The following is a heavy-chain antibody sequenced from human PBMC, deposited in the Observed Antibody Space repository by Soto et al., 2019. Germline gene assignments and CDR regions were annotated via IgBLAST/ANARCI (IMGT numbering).Heavy chain of an antibody. Sequence: ASVKVSCKASGYTFTNHGISWVRQAPGQGLEWLGWISGHNGNTKYAQRLKGSVTMTADTSTSTAYMELRSLRSDDTAVYYCARDLYPLAYYFDFWGQGTLVTV. CDR2: ISGHNGNT. CDR1: GYTFTNHG. D-gene: IGHD2-8*01. CDR3: ARDLYPLAYYFDF. J-gene: IGHJ4*02. V-gene: IGHV1-18*04.